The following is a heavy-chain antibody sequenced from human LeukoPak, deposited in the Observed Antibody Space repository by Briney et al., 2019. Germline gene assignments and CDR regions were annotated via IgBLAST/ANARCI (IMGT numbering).Heavy chain of an antibody. J-gene: IGHJ5*02. Sequence: WASVKVSCKASGYTFTSYYMHWVRQAPGQGLEWMGIINPSGGSTSYAQKFQGRVTMTRDTSTSTVYMELSSLRSEDTAVYYCARDQSGEWELLSGWWFDPWGQGTLVTVSS. CDR3: ARDQSGEWELLSGWWFDP. D-gene: IGHD1-26*01. CDR2: INPSGGST. V-gene: IGHV1-46*01. CDR1: GYTFTSYY.